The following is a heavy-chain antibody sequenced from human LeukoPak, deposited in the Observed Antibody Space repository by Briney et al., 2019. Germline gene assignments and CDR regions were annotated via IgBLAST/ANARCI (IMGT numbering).Heavy chain of an antibody. D-gene: IGHD5-24*01. CDR3: AVATIKDYFDY. CDR2: ISSSGSTI. CDR1: GFTFSSYE. J-gene: IGHJ4*02. Sequence: GGSLRLSCAASGFTFSSYEMNWVRQAPGRGLEWVSYISSSGSTIYYADSVKGRFTISRDNAKNSLYLQMNSLRAEDTAVYYCAVATIKDYFDYWGQGTLVTVSS. V-gene: IGHV3-48*03.